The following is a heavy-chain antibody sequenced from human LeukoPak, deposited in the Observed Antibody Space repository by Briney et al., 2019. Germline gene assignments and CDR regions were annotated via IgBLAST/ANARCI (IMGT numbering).Heavy chain of an antibody. CDR1: GFTFSGYY. Sequence: GGSLRLSCAASGFTFSGYYMSWIRQAPGKGLEWVSDITSSSSYTNYADSVQGRFTISRDNAKNSLYLQMNSLRAEDTAVYYCARGGTIDSWGQGTLVTVSS. V-gene: IGHV3-11*06. D-gene: IGHD2-2*01. CDR2: ITSSSSYT. CDR3: ARGGTIDS. J-gene: IGHJ4*02.